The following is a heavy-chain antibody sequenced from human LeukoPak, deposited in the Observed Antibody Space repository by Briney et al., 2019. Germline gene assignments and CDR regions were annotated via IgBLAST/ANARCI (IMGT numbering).Heavy chain of an antibody. CDR3: ARVAKSSSSSFRWFDP. D-gene: IGHD6-6*01. J-gene: IGHJ5*02. CDR2: INHSGST. Sequence: SETLSLTCAVYGGSFSGYYWSWIRQPPGKGLEWIGEINHSGSTNYNPSLKSRVTISVDTSKNQFSLKLSSVTAADTAVYYWARVAKSSSSSFRWFDPWGQGTLVTVSS. CDR1: GGSFSGYY. V-gene: IGHV4-34*01.